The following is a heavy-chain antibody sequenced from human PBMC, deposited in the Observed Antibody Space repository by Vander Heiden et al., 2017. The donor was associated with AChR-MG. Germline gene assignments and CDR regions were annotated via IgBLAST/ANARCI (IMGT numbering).Heavy chain of an antibody. Sequence: QVQLVQSGAEVKKPGSSVKVSCKASGGTFSSYAISWVRQAPGQGLEWMGGIIPSFGTANYAQKFQGRVTITADESTSTAYMELSSLRSEDTAVYYCARDRESMVYAIYDGYWGQGTLVTVSS. CDR1: GGTFSSYA. D-gene: IGHD2-8*01. J-gene: IGHJ4*02. V-gene: IGHV1-69*01. CDR2: IIPSFGTA. CDR3: ARDRESMVYAIYDGY.